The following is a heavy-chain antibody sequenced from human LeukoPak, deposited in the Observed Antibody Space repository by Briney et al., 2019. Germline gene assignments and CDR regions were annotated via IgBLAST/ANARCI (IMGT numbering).Heavy chain of an antibody. J-gene: IGHJ5*02. CDR1: GYTFTSYD. V-gene: IGHV1-8*01. CDR3: FVLARDFWSGYLSRNWFDP. CDR2: MNPNSGNT. D-gene: IGHD3-3*01. Sequence: ASVKVSCKASGYTFTSYDINWVRQATGQGLEWMGWMNPNSGNTGYAQKFQGRVTMTRNTSISTAYRELSSLRSEDTALYYCFVLARDFWSGYLSRNWFDPWGQGTLVTVSS.